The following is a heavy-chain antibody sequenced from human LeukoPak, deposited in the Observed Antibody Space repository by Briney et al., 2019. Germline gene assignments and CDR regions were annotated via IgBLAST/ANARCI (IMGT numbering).Heavy chain of an antibody. CDR2: IYYSGST. CDR1: GGSISSYY. J-gene: IGHJ4*02. CDR3: ARGRFSGPDDY. D-gene: IGHD6-19*01. Sequence: PSETLSLTCTVSGGSISSYYWSWIRQPPGKGLEWIGYIYYSGSTNYNPSLKSRVTISVDPSKNQFSLKLSSVTAADTAVYYCARGRFSGPDDYWGQGTLVTVSS. V-gene: IGHV4-59*01.